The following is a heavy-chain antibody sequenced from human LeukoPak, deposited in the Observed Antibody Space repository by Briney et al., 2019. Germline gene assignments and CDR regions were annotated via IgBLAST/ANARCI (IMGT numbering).Heavy chain of an antibody. D-gene: IGHD4-23*01. CDR2: INHSGSN. V-gene: IGHV4-34*01. CDR3: ASGTLPTVVTPRAFDI. J-gene: IGHJ3*02. CDR1: GGSFSGYY. Sequence: PSETLSLTCAVYGGSFSGYYWSWIRQPPGKGLEGIGEINHSGSNNYNPSVKSRVPISVHTSQNQFSLKLRSVTAADTAVYYCASGTLPTVVTPRAFDIWGEGTMVTVS.